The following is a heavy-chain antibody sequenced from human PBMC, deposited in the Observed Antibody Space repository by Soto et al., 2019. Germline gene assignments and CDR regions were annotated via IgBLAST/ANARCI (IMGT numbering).Heavy chain of an antibody. CDR1: GFTFSNYE. V-gene: IGHV3-23*01. CDR3: AKAVMTTVTMGFDY. J-gene: IGHJ4*02. CDR2: ISGSGGST. D-gene: IGHD4-17*01. Sequence: GGSLRLSCAASGFTFSNYEMHWVRQAPGKGLEWVSDISGSGGSTYYADSVKGRFTISRDNSKNTLYLQMNSLRAEDTALYYCAKAVMTTVTMGFDYWGQGTLVTVSS.